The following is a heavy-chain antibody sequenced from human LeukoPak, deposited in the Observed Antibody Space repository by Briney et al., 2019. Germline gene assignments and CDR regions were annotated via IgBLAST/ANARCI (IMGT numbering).Heavy chain of an antibody. V-gene: IGHV3-48*04. Sequence: GGSLRLSCAASGFTFSSYSMNWVRQAPGKGLEWVSYISSSGSTIYYADSVKGRFTISRDNAKNSLYLQMNSLRAEDTAVYYCARDSPGYSYGYDFDYWGQGTLVTVSS. CDR3: ARDSPGYSYGYDFDY. CDR2: ISSSGSTI. J-gene: IGHJ4*02. CDR1: GFTFSSYS. D-gene: IGHD5-18*01.